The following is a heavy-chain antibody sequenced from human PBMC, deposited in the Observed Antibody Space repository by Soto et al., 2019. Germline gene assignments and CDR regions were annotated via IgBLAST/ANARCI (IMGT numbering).Heavy chain of an antibody. D-gene: IGHD3-10*01. J-gene: IGHJ4*02. CDR1: GGSFRGYC. CDR2: IDRTGST. CDR3: APYGSGIYYISRDQY. Sequence: QVQLQQWGAGLLKPSETLSLTCAVYGGSFRGYCWSWIRQSPGKGLEWIGEIDRTGSTNYNPSLKSRVTISVDKPKNQFSLRLSSTTAADTATYYCAPYGSGIYYISRDQYWGQGTLVTVSS. V-gene: IGHV4-34*01.